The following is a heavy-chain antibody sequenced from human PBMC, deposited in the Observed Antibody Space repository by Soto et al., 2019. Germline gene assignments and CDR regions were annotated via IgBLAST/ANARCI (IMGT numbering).Heavy chain of an antibody. D-gene: IGHD3-10*01. CDR2: IIPIFGTI. Sequence: QAQLVQSGAEVKEPGSSVKVSCKASVEFFSNYGISWVRQAPGQGLEWMGGIIPIFGTISYAEKFQGRVTITADESTNSVYMQLRSVRAADTVVYYCARGFPDGWVEPGVVRGYMNTWGRGTLVTVSS. V-gene: IGHV1-69*01. CDR1: VEFFSNYG. CDR3: ARGFPDGWVEPGVVRGYMNT. J-gene: IGHJ5*02.